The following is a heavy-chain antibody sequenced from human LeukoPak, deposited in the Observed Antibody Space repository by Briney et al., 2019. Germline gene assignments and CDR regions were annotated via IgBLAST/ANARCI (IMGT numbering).Heavy chain of an antibody. CDR1: GFTFSSYG. J-gene: IGHJ4*02. D-gene: IGHD6-19*01. CDR2: VSYDGSNN. CDR3: AKDRDSSGLDS. V-gene: IGHV3-30*18. Sequence: GGSLRLSCAASGFTFSSYGMHWVRQAPGKGLEWVAVVSYDGSNNYYADSVKGRFTVSRDNSKNTLYLQMNSLRAEDTAVYYCAKDRDSSGLDSWGQGSLVTVSS.